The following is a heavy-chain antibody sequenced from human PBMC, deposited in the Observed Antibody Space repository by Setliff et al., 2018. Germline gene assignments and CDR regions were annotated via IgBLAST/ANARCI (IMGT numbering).Heavy chain of an antibody. Sequence: SETLSLTCTVSGGSISSGSYYWSWIRHPAGKGLEWIGRVYTNGGSDYNPFLKSRVSISLDTSKNQFSLKLISVTAADTAVYYCARANKKLDYYYYYYMDVRGKGTTVTVSS. V-gene: IGHV4-61*02. CDR2: VYTNGGS. CDR3: ARANKKLDYYYYYYMDV. CDR1: GGSISSGSYY. D-gene: IGHD1-1*01. J-gene: IGHJ6*03.